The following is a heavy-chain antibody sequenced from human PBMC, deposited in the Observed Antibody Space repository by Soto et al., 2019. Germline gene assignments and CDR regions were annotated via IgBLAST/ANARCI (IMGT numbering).Heavy chain of an antibody. D-gene: IGHD3-3*01. J-gene: IGHJ6*02. CDR1: GFTFSSYA. CDR3: AKSLGGQARGMDV. V-gene: IGHV3-23*01. Sequence: EVQLLESGGGLVQPGGSLRLSCAASGFTFSSYAMSWVRQAPGKGLEWVSAVSSTGGNTYYADSVKGRFTISRDNXKNTLYLQMNSLRAEDTAVYYCAKSLGGQARGMDVWGQGTTVTVSS. CDR2: VSSTGGNT.